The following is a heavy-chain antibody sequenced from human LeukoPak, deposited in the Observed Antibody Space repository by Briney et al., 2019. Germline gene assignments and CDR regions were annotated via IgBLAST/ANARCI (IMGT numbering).Heavy chain of an antibody. CDR2: IKQDGSEK. CDR1: GFTFSSYW. V-gene: IGHV3-7*05. Sequence: GGSLRLSCAASGFTFSSYWMSWVRQAPGKGLEWVANIKQDGSEKYYVDSVKGRFTISRDNAKNSLHLQMNSLRVEDTAVYYCARDQRYCSSSSCPWEPFDYWGQGTLVTVSS. CDR3: ARDQRYCSSSSCPWEPFDY. J-gene: IGHJ4*02. D-gene: IGHD2-2*01.